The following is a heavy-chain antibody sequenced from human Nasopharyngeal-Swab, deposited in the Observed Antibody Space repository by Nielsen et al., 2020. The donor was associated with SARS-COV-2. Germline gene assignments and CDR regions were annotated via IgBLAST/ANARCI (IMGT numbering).Heavy chain of an antibody. CDR3: ARDKSYGYPYCYYYYMVV. Sequence: WIRQPPGKGLEWIGYIYYSGSTYYNPSLKSRVTISLDTTKNQFSLKLTSVTAAVTPVYYCARDKSYGYPYCYYYYMVVWGKGTTVTVSS. V-gene: IGHV4-30-4*01. J-gene: IGHJ6*03. D-gene: IGHD5-18*01. CDR2: IYYSGST.